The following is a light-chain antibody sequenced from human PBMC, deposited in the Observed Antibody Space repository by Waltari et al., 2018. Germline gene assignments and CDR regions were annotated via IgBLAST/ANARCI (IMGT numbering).Light chain of an antibody. CDR3: QTWDNTTV. Sequence: SYEVTQPPSVSVSPGQTATISCSATNRGGKCVCWYQQKPGQSPVLVMYQDSKRPSGIPERFSGSNSGDTATLTISGTQALDEADYYCQTWDNTTVFGSGTRVTVL. CDR1: NRGGKC. J-gene: IGLJ1*01. CDR2: QDS. V-gene: IGLV3-1*01.